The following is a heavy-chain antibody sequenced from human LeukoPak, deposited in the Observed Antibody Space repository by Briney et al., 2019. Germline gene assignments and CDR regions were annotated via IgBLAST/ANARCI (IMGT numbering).Heavy chain of an antibody. J-gene: IGHJ4*02. V-gene: IGHV4-39*02. CDR1: GGSISSSSYY. Sequence: NPSETLSLTCTVSGGSISSSSYYWGWIRQPRGEGLEWIGSIYYSGSTYYNPSLKSRVTISLDTSKNHFSLRLSSVTAADTAVYYCARDREVGATGYYFDYWGQGTLVTVSS. D-gene: IGHD1-26*01. CDR3: ARDREVGATGYYFDY. CDR2: IYYSGST.